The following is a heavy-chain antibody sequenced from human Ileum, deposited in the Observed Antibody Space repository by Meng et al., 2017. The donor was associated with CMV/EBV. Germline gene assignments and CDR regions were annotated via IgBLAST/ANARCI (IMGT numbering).Heavy chain of an antibody. Sequence: GSLRLSCAASGFTFTDYFMIWIRQAPGEGLQWISQISPSGNSLKYADSVRGRFTISRDNTKKSMFLEMNSLRADDTAVYYCAKELFTGSGAAVGIWGQGTRVTVSS. D-gene: IGHD3-9*01. J-gene: IGHJ3*02. CDR1: GFTFTDYF. CDR3: AKELFTGSGAAVGI. V-gene: IGHV3-11*01. CDR2: ISPSGNSL.